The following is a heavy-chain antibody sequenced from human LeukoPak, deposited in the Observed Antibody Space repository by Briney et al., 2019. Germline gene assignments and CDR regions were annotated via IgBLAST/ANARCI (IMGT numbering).Heavy chain of an antibody. D-gene: IGHD3-10*01. CDR3: ARSGSTYYYGMDV. CDR2: IWYDGTDK. J-gene: IGHJ6*02. CDR1: GFTFSSYG. V-gene: IGHV3-33*01. Sequence: GGSLGLSCAASGFTFSSYGMHWVRQGPGKGLEWVTFIWYDGTDKNYADSVKGRFTISRDNSKNTLYLQMNSLRAEDTAVYYCARSGSTYYYGMDVWGQGTTVTVSS.